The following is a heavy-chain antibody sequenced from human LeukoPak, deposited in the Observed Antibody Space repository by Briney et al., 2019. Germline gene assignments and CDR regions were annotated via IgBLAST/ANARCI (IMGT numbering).Heavy chain of an antibody. J-gene: IGHJ6*03. D-gene: IGHD3-22*01. Sequence: GGSLRLSCAASGFTFSSYWMSWVRQAPGKGLEWVANIKQDGSEKYYVDSVKGRFTISRDNDKNSLYLQMNSLRAEDAAVYYCARESPYYDSSGYYSNYYYYMDVWGKGTTVTVSS. V-gene: IGHV3-7*01. CDR1: GFTFSSYW. CDR2: IKQDGSEK. CDR3: ARESPYYDSSGYYSNYYYYMDV.